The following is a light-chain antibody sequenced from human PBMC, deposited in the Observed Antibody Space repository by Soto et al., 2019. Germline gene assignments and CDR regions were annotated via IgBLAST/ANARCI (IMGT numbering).Light chain of an antibody. CDR3: LQDHDYQWT. CDR1: QSFSSN. CDR2: GTS. V-gene: IGKV3-15*01. Sequence: ELVMTQSPATLSVSPGERATLSCRASQSFSSNVAWYQQKPGQAPRLLIYGTSTRVTGIPARFSGSGSGTEFTLTISSLQSEDFATYYCLQDHDYQWTFGQGTKLEIK. J-gene: IGKJ2*02.